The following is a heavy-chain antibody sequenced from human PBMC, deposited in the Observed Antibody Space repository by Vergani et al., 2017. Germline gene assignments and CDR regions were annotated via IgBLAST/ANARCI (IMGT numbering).Heavy chain of an antibody. V-gene: IGHV1-3*01. D-gene: IGHD3-16*01. CDR1: GYTFTSYA. J-gene: IGHJ4*02. CDR3: AREGFYDYVCGSYSLRGGYYFDY. Sequence: QVQLVQSGAEVKKPGASVKVSCKASGYTFTSYAMHWVRQAPGQRLEWMGWIKAGNGNTKYSQKFQGRVTITRDTSASTAYMELSSLRSEDTAVYYCAREGFYDYVCGSYSLRGGYYFDYWGQGTLVTVYS. CDR2: IKAGNGNT.